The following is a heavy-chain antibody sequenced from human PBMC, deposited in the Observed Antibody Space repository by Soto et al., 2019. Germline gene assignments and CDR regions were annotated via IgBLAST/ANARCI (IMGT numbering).Heavy chain of an antibody. V-gene: IGHV4-39*01. CDR2: IYYSGST. Sequence: PSETLSLTCTVSGGSISSRSYYWGWIRQPPGKGLEWIGSIYYSGSTYYNPSLKSRVTISVDMSKNQFSLKLSSVTAADTAVYYCVRSVDTAMGDYWGQGTLVTVS. CDR1: GGSISSRSYY. J-gene: IGHJ4*02. D-gene: IGHD5-18*01. CDR3: VRSVDTAMGDY.